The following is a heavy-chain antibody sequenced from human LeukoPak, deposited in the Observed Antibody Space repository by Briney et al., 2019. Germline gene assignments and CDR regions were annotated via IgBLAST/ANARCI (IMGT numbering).Heavy chain of an antibody. CDR2: IDPNGRYT. V-gene: IGHV3-74*01. CDR3: VRGSTDWNGMDV. D-gene: IGHD6-19*01. Sequence: GGSLRLSCAASGFTFSNHYMHWVRQAPGKGLVSVSRIDPNGRYTPYADSVKGRFTISRDNAKNTLYLQMNTLGAEDTALYYCVRGSTDWNGMDVWGQGTTVTVSS. J-gene: IGHJ6*02. CDR1: GFTFSNHY.